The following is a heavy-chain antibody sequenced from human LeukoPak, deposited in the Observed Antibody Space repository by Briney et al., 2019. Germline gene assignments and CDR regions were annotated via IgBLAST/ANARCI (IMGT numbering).Heavy chain of an antibody. J-gene: IGHJ4*02. V-gene: IGHV1-2*02. D-gene: IGHD6-19*01. CDR2: INPNSGGT. Sequence: GASVKVSCKASGYTFTGYYMHWVRQAPGQGLEWMGWINPNSGGTNYAQKFQGRVTITADESTSTAYMELSSLRSEDTAVYYCASGGSSGWYYFDYWGQGTLVTVSS. CDR1: GYTFTGYY. CDR3: ASGGSSGWYYFDY.